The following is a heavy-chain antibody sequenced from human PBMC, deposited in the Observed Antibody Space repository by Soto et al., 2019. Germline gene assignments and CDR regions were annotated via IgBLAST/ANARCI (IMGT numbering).Heavy chain of an antibody. CDR1: GGSISSSSYY. V-gene: IGHV4-39*01. Sequence: QLQLQESGPGLVKPSETLSLTCTVSGGSISSSSYYWGWIRQPPGKGLEWIGSIYYSGSTYYNPSLKSRVTISVDTSKNQFSLKLSSVTAADTAVYYCARRGSYSSGWYYFDYWGQGTLVTVSS. CDR3: ARRGSYSSGWYYFDY. J-gene: IGHJ4*02. CDR2: IYYSGST. D-gene: IGHD6-19*01.